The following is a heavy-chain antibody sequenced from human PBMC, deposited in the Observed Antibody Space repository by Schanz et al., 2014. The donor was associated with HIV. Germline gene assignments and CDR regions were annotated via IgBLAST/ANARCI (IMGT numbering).Heavy chain of an antibody. CDR3: AREGGSSGHNGYFDY. CDR1: GFTLSSFT. J-gene: IGHJ4*02. Sequence: EVQLVESGGGLVKPGGSLRLSCATSGFTLSSFTMNWVRQAPGKGLEWVSSISSSSSYTYYADSVKGRFAISRDNAKNSLFLQMNSLRAEDTAVYYCAREGGSSGHNGYFDYWGQGTLVTVSS. D-gene: IGHD6-19*01. CDR2: ISSSSSYT. V-gene: IGHV3-21*01.